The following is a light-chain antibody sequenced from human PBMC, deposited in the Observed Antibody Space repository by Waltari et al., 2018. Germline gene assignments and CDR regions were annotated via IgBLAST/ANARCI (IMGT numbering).Light chain of an antibody. CDR2: GKN. CDR1: SLRTYY. V-gene: IGLV3-19*01. CDR3: NSRDISGDVI. Sequence: SSELTQDPTMSVALGQTVRITCHGDSLRTYYGSWGRQKQGQAPILVIYGKNNRPSGIPDRFSASSSGNTASLTITGAQAEDEAVYYCNSRDISGDVIFGGGTKLTVL. J-gene: IGLJ2*01.